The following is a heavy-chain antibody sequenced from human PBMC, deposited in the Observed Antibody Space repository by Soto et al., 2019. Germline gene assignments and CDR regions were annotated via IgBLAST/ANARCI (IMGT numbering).Heavy chain of an antibody. CDR3: AKDEGGFGDSYYYGMDV. CDR2: ISGSGGST. D-gene: IGHD3-10*01. V-gene: IGHV3-23*01. CDR1: GFTFSSYA. J-gene: IGHJ6*04. Sequence: PGGSLRLSCAASGFTFSSYAISWVRQAPGKGLEWVSTISGSGGSTYYADSVKGRFTISRDNSKNTVYLQMNSLRAEDTAVYYCAKDEGGFGDSYYYGMDVWGKGTTVTVS.